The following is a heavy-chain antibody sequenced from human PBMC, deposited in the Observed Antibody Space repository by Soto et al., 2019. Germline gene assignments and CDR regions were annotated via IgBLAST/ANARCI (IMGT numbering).Heavy chain of an antibody. CDR2: IYYSGST. J-gene: IGHJ3*02. Sequence: QVQLQESGPGLVKPSETLSLTCTVSGGSVSSGSYYWSWIRQPPGKGLEWIGYIYYSGSTNYNPSLKSRVTISVDTSKNQFSLKLSSVTAADTAVYYCARDITMVRGVNDAFDIWGQGTMVTVSS. V-gene: IGHV4-61*01. CDR1: GGSVSSGSYY. D-gene: IGHD3-10*01. CDR3: ARDITMVRGVNDAFDI.